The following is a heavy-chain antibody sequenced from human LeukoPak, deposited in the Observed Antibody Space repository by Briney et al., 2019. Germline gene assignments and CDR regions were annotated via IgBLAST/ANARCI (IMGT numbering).Heavy chain of an antibody. D-gene: IGHD2-21*01. CDR3: AKDFRIGYSAHFDY. CDR1: GFTFSNYA. V-gene: IGHV3-30-3*01. CDR2: ISYDGSDK. J-gene: IGHJ4*02. Sequence: GRSLRLSCAASGFTFSNYAMHWVRQAPGKGLEWVAVISYDGSDKYYADSVKGRFSISRDNSKNTLYLQMDSLRGEDTAVYYCAKDFRIGYSAHFDYWGQGALVTVSS.